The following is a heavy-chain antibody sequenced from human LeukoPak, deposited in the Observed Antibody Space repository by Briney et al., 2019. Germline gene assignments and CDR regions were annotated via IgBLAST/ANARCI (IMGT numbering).Heavy chain of an antibody. J-gene: IGHJ5*02. CDR3: ARSIIHWFDP. V-gene: IGHV3-23*01. CDR2: ISDSGGAT. CDR1: GFTFASYA. Sequence: GGSLRLSCAASGFTFASYAMSWVRQAPGKGLERVSAISDSGGATYYADSVKGRFTISRDNAKNSLYLQMNSLRAEDTAVYYCARSIIHWFDPWGQGTLVTVSS.